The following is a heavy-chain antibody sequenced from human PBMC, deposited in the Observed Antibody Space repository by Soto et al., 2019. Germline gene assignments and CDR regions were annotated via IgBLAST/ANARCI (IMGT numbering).Heavy chain of an antibody. J-gene: IGHJ6*02. CDR3: ARDKPIEYYDSSGYYSKLYYYYGMDV. D-gene: IGHD3-22*01. CDR2: IKQDGSEK. Sequence: GGSLRLSCAASGFTFSSFSMSWVRQAPGKGLEWVANIKQDGSEKYYVDSVKGRFTISRDNAKNSLYLQMNSLRAEDTAVYYCARDKPIEYYDSSGYYSKLYYYYGMDVWGQGTTVTVSS. V-gene: IGHV3-7*01. CDR1: GFTFSSFS.